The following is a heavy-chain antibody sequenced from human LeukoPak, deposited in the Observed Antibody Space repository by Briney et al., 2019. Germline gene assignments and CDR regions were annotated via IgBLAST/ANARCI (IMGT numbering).Heavy chain of an antibody. D-gene: IGHD5-12*01. J-gene: IGHJ4*02. Sequence: ASVKVSCKASGYTFTGYYMHWVRQATGQGLEWMGWMNPNSGNTGYAQKFQGRVTMTRNTSISTAYMELSSLRSEDTAVYYCARVGRGYGDYWGQGTLVTVSS. CDR2: MNPNSGNT. CDR3: ARVGRGYGDY. V-gene: IGHV1-8*02. CDR1: GYTFTGYY.